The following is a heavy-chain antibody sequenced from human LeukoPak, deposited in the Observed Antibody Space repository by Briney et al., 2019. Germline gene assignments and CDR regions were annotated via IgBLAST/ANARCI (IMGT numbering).Heavy chain of an antibody. V-gene: IGHV3-48*01. CDR1: GFTFSSYS. Sequence: GGSLRLSCAASGFTFSSYSMNWVRQAPGKGLEWVSYISSSSSTIYYADSVKGRFTIFRDNAKNSLYLEMNSLRAEDTAVYYCARDYDSSGYVPDYWGQGTLVTVSS. CDR2: ISSSSSTI. D-gene: IGHD3-22*01. J-gene: IGHJ4*02. CDR3: ARDYDSSGYVPDY.